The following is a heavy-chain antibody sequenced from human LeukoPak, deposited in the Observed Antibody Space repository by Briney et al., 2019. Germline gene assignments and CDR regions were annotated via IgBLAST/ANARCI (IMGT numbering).Heavy chain of an antibody. CDR1: GFTFSSYW. J-gene: IGHJ4*02. V-gene: IGHV3-7*01. CDR2: MKQDGSDK. Sequence: PGGSLRLSCAPSGFTFSSYWMSWVRQAPGKGLEWVANMKQDGSDKYYVDSVKGRFTISRDNAKNTLSLQMNSLRAGDTAVYYCASGGGWVFFNWGQGTLVTVSS. D-gene: IGHD6-19*01. CDR3: ASGGGWVFFN.